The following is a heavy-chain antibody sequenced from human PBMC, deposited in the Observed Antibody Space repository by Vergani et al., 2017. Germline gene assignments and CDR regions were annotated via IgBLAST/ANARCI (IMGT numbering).Heavy chain of an antibody. D-gene: IGHD6-19*01. V-gene: IGHV1-3*01. Sequence: QVQLVQSGAEVKKPGASVKVSCKASGYTFTSYAMHWVRQAPGQRLEWMGWINAGNGNTKYSQKFQGRVTITRDTSASTAYMELRSRRSEDTAVYDCARDGGSSGWHLTGGYGMDVWGQGTTVTVSS. CDR3: ARDGGSSGWHLTGGYGMDV. CDR2: INAGNGNT. CDR1: GYTFTSYA. J-gene: IGHJ6*02.